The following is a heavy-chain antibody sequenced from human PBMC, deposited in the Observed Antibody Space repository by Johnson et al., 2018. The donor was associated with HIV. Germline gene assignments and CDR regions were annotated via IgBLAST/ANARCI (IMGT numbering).Heavy chain of an antibody. Sequence: QVQLVESGGGVVQPGKSLTLSCVVSGLSFSNFGIHWVRQAPGKGLEWVAVISYDGSNKYYADSVKGRFTISRDNSKNTLYLQMNSLRAEDTAVYYCARGWDWGSLGAFDIWGQGTMVTVSS. CDR3: ARGWDWGSLGAFDI. CDR1: GLSFSNFG. D-gene: IGHD7-27*01. CDR2: ISYDGSNK. V-gene: IGHV3-30*03. J-gene: IGHJ3*02.